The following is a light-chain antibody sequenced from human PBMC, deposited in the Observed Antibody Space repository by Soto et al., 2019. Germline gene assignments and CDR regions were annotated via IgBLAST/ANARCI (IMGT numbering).Light chain of an antibody. CDR3: QQYGSSPVT. CDR2: GAS. Sequence: EIVLTQSPGTLSLSPGEGATLSCSASQSVSSNYLAWYQQKPGQAPRLLIYGASSRATGIPDRFSGSGSGTDFTLTISRLEPEDFAVYFCQQYGSSPVTFGQGTKVDIK. J-gene: IGKJ1*01. CDR1: QSVSSNY. V-gene: IGKV3-20*01.